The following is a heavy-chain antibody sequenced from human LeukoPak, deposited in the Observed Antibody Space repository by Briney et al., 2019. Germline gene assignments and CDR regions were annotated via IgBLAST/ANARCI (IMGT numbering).Heavy chain of an antibody. D-gene: IGHD3-10*01. CDR2: IGGSGVTK. CDR3: ARADYYGSPGHFGMDV. V-gene: IGHV3-48*03. CDR1: GFTFSNYE. Sequence: GGSLRLSCAASGFTFSNYEMNWVRQAPGKGPEWISYIGGSGVTKRYADSVKGRFSISRDNAKNSLDLQMNSLRVEDTGVYYCARADYYGSPGHFGMDVWGRGTTVTVPS. J-gene: IGHJ6*02.